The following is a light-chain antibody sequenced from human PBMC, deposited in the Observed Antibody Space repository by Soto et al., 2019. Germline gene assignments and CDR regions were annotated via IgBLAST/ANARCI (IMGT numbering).Light chain of an antibody. J-gene: IGKJ1*01. CDR1: QGIRND. Sequence: ATQMTQSPSSLSASVGDRVTITCRASQGIRNDLGWYQQKPGKPPKLLIYAASILESGVPSRFSGSGSGTDFTLTISSLQPEDFATYVCLQDYSYPRTFGQGTKVEIK. CDR3: LQDYSYPRT. V-gene: IGKV1-6*01. CDR2: AAS.